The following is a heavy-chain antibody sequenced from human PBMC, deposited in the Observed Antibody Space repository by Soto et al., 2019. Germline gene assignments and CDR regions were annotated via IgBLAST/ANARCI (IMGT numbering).Heavy chain of an antibody. V-gene: IGHV3-21*01. J-gene: IGHJ4*02. CDR2: ISGSGNYT. CDR3: AREGINNYNEYYFDS. Sequence: GGSLRLSCAASGFTFSSYSMNWVRQAPGKGLEWVSSISGSGNYTHYADFLRGRFTISRDNAKTSLYLEMNSLRAEDTAVYYCAREGINNYNEYYFDSWGQGTVVTVSS. D-gene: IGHD4-4*01. CDR1: GFTFSSYS.